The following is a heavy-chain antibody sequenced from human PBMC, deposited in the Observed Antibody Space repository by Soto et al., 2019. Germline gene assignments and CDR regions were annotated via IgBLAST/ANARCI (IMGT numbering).Heavy chain of an antibody. D-gene: IGHD3-9*01. CDR1: GGSISSYY. CDR3: ARGRGYYDILTGYYHYYYGMDV. CDR2: IYYSGST. Sequence: PSETLSLTCTVSGGSISSYYWSWIQQPPGKGLEWIGYIYYSGSTNYNPSLKSRVTISVDTSKNQFSLKLSSVTAADTAVYYCARGRGYYDILTGYYHYYYGMDVWGQGTTVTVSS. V-gene: IGHV4-59*01. J-gene: IGHJ6*02.